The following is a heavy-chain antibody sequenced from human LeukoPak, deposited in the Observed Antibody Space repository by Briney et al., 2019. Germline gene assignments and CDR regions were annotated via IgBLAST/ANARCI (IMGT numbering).Heavy chain of an antibody. CDR2: ISSSSSTI. CDR3: ARPYDSSGYYSSWDAFDI. D-gene: IGHD3-22*01. J-gene: IGHJ3*02. Sequence: AGGSLRLSCAASGFTFSSYSMNWVRQAPGEGLEGVSYISSSSSTIYYADSVKGRFTISRDNAKYSLYLQMSSLKASDTAMYYCARPYDSSGYYSSWDAFDIWGQGTMVTVSS. V-gene: IGHV3-48*01. CDR1: GFTFSSYS.